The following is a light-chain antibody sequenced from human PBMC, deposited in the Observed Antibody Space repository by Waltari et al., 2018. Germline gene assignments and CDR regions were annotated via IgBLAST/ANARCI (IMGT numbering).Light chain of an antibody. CDR1: QTITTTY. CDR3: QQYGSSLYT. CDR2: GAP. Sequence: EGVLTQSTGTLSLSPGERATLSCRASQTITTTYLAGYQQKPGQAPRLLIYGAPTRAIGVPDRFSGSGSGTDFTLTINRLEPEDFAVYWCQQYGSSLYTFGQGTKLEIK. J-gene: IGKJ2*01. V-gene: IGKV3-20*01.